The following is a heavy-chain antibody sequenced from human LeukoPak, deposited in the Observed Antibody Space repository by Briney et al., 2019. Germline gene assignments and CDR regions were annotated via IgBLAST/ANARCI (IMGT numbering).Heavy chain of an antibody. CDR1: GFTFSDYY. J-gene: IGHJ3*02. CDR3: ARVRYCSGGSCYAFVAFDI. CDR2: ISSSGSTI. V-gene: IGHV3-11*01. Sequence: PGGSLRLSCAASGFTFSDYYMSWIRQAPGKGLEWVSYISSSGSTIYYADSVKGRFTISRDNAKNSLYLQMNSLRAEDTAVYYCARVRYCSGGSCYAFVAFDIWGQGTMVTVSS. D-gene: IGHD2-15*01.